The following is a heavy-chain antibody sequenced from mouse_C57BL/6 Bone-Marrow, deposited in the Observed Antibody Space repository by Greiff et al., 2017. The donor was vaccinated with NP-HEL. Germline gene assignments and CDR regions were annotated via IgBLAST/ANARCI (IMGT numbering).Heavy chain of an antibody. V-gene: IGHV1-26*01. CDR3: GRAGCYYEDGAMDY. Sequence: EVQLQQSGPELVKPGASVKISCKASGYTFTDYYMNWVKLSHGQGLEWIGDIIPYNGCTSYNQKFKGKATLTVDKSSGTAYMELRSLTSEDSAVFYCGRAGCYYEDGAMDYWGQGTSVTVSA. CDR2: IIPYNGCT. J-gene: IGHJ4*01. D-gene: IGHD2-4*01. CDR1: GYTFTDYY.